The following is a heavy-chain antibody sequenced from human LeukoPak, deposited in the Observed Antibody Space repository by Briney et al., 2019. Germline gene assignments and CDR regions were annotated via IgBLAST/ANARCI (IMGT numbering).Heavy chain of an antibody. D-gene: IGHD6-19*01. CDR1: GFTFSSYA. CDR2: ISGSGGST. Sequence: GGSLRLSCAASGFTFSSYAMSWVRQAPGKGLEWVSAISGSGGSTYYADSVKGRFTLSRDNSKNTLYLQMNSLRAEDTAVYYCAKGYSSGWSGFSAFDYWGQGTLVTVSS. CDR3: AKGYSSGWSGFSAFDY. J-gene: IGHJ4*02. V-gene: IGHV3-23*01.